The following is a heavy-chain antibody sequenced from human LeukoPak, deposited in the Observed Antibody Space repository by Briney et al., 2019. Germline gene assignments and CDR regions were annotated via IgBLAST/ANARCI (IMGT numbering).Heavy chain of an antibody. D-gene: IGHD3-10*01. Sequence: SETLSLTCADYSGPFSGFFWSWIRQPPGKGLEWIGEINDSGSTNYNPSLKSRVTISIDTSKKQFSLELTSVTAADTALYYCARASSYNDDTRWNPAWFGPWGQGTLVTVSS. CDR1: SGPFSGFF. CDR3: ARASSYNDDTRWNPAWFGP. CDR2: INDSGST. V-gene: IGHV4-34*01. J-gene: IGHJ5*02.